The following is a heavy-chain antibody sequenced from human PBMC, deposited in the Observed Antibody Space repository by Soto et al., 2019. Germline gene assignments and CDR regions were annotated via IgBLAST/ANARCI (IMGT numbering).Heavy chain of an antibody. D-gene: IGHD2-15*01. CDR2: ISAYNGNT. V-gene: IGHV1-18*01. Sequence: SRASGYPFFSSDITWARQAPGQRLEWMGWISAYNGNTNVTQNLQGRVILTTDPSTDTAYMELRSLRSDDTAMYYCAIVRARGSPPYNWFDPWEQGSLVAASS. J-gene: IGHJ5*02. CDR3: AIVRARGSPPYNWFDP. CDR1: GYPFFSSD.